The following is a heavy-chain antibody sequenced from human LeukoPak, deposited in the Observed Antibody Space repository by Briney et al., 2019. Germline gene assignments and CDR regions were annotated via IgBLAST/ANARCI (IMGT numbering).Heavy chain of an antibody. D-gene: IGHD6-19*01. Sequence: GGSLRLSCAASGFTFSDYYMSWIRQAPGKGLEYVSAISSNGGSTYYADSVKGRFTISRDNSKNTLYLQMNSLRAEDTAVYYCASEAVAGGLDYWGQGTLVTVSS. CDR1: GFTFSDYY. V-gene: IGHV3-64*04. CDR3: ASEAVAGGLDY. CDR2: ISSNGGST. J-gene: IGHJ4*02.